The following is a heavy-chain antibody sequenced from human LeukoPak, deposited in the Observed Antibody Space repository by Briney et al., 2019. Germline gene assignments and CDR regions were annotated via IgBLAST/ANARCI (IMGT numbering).Heavy chain of an antibody. CDR2: ISTSSSYI. D-gene: IGHD1-26*01. CDR1: GFTFSSYC. V-gene: IGHV3-21*06. Sequence: GGSLRLSCAASGFTFSSYCMNWVRQAPGKGLEWVSFISTSSSYIHYADSVKGRFTISRDNAKNSLYLQMNSLRAEDTAVYYCARDGVAELMSALDYWGRGILVTVSS. CDR3: ARDGVAELMSALDY. J-gene: IGHJ4*02.